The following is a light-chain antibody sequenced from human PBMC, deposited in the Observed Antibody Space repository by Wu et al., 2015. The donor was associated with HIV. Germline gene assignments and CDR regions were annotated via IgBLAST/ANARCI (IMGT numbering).Light chain of an antibody. CDR2: QAS. J-gene: IGKJ1*01. V-gene: IGKV1-5*03. CDR1: QRISTS. CDR3: QQYYTIGWT. Sequence: DIQMTQSPSILSASVGDRVTMTCRASQRISTSVAWFQQKPGKAPKLLIYQASTLESGAPPRFSGSGSGTEFTLTISSLQPDDLATYYCQQYYTIGWTFGQGTKVE.